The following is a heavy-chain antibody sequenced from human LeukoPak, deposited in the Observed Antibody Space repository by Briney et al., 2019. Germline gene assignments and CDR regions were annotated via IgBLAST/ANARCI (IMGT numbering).Heavy chain of an antibody. J-gene: IGHJ4*02. Sequence: SETLSLTCTVSGGSISSSSYYWGWIRQPPGKGLEWIVSIYYSGSTYYNPSLKSRVTISVDPSKNQFSLKLSSVTAADTAVYYCARGRRGLFTFGGGFHFDYWGQGTLVTVSS. V-gene: IGHV4-39*01. CDR3: ARGRRGLFTFGGGFHFDY. CDR1: GGSISSSSYY. D-gene: IGHD3-16*01. CDR2: IYYSGST.